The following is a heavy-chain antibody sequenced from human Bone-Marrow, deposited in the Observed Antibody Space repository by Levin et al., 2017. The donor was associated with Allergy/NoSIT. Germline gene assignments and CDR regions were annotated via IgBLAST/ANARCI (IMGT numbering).Heavy chain of an antibody. J-gene: IGHJ3*02. D-gene: IGHD3-16*01. V-gene: IGHV3-23*01. CDR1: GFTFSSYA. CDR2: IIGSGGST. CDR3: AKDDVVGGRHDAAHI. Sequence: QSGGSLRLSCAASGFTFSSYAMNWVRQAPGKGLEWVSSIIGSGGSTFYADSVKGRFTISRDNSKNTLYLQMNSLRADDTAVYYCAKDDVVGGRHDAAHIWGQGTMVTVSS.